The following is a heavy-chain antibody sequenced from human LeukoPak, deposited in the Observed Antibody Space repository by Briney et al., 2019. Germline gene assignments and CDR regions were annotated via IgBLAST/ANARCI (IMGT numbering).Heavy chain of an antibody. Sequence: SETLSLTCTVSGGSISSYYWSWIRQPPGKGLEWIGYIYYSGSTNYNPSLKSRVTISVDTSKNQLSLKLSSVTAADTAVYYCARASGIAAAAPDYWGQGTLVTVSS. CDR2: IYYSGST. J-gene: IGHJ4*02. V-gene: IGHV4-59*01. D-gene: IGHD6-13*01. CDR3: ARASGIAAAAPDY. CDR1: GGSISSYY.